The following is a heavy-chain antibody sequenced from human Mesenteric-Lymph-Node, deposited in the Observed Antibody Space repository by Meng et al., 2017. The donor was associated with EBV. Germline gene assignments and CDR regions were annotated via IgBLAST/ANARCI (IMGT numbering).Heavy chain of an antibody. J-gene: IGHJ4*02. Sequence: QVQLVESGGGLVKPGGSLRRACGVSGFTFSDYYMIWIRQAPGKGLEWVSYITTSGSTIYYADSVKGRFTISRDNAKNSLYLQMNNLRAEDTAVYYCARGMRWNDETDYWGQGTLVTVSS. V-gene: IGHV3-11*01. CDR2: ITTSGSTI. CDR1: GFTFSDYY. D-gene: IGHD1-1*01. CDR3: ARGMRWNDETDY.